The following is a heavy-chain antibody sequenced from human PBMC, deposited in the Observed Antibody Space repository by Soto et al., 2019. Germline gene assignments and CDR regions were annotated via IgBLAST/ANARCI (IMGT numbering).Heavy chain of an antibody. CDR3: ARDQGSIAVAGTI. J-gene: IGHJ4*02. CDR2: IYTGGST. D-gene: IGHD6-19*01. Sequence: EVQLVESGGGLIQPGGSLRLSCAASGFSVSSNYMSWVRQAPGKGLEWVSVIYTGGSTHYADSVEGRFTISRDISKNTLYLQMNSLRAEDTAVYYCARDQGSIAVAGTIWGQGTLVTVSS. CDR1: GFSVSSNY. V-gene: IGHV3-53*01.